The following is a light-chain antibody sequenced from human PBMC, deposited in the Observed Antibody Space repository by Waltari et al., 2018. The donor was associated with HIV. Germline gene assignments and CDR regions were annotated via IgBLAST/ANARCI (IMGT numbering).Light chain of an antibody. CDR3: LQRDTSIT. V-gene: IGKV3-11*01. CDR2: VGF. J-gene: IGKJ5*01. Sequence: EIVLTQSPGALSLSPEVRAPLSCRARESLSNSFDWYRQKPGQPPRLLIYVGFKRATGIPSRFSGSWSGTDFTLTISRLEPEDAAVYYCLQRDTSITFGQGTRLEIK. CDR1: ESLSNS.